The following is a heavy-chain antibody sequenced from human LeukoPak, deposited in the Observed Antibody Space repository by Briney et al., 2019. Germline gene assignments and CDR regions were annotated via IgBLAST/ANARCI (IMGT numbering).Heavy chain of an antibody. CDR1: GFTFSSYA. V-gene: IGHV3-30-3*01. CDR3: ASAEEWFGLDV. D-gene: IGHD3-10*01. J-gene: IGHJ6*02. Sequence: PGRSLRLSCAASGFTFSSYAMHWVRQAPGKGLEWVAVISYDGSNKYYADSVKGRFTISRDNSKNTLYLQMNSLRAEDTAVYYCASAEEWFGLDVWGQGTTVTVSS. CDR2: ISYDGSNK.